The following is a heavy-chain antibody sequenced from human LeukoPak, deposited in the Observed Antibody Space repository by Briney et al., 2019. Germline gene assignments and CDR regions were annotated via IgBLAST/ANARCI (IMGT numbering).Heavy chain of an antibody. CDR1: GFTFSNYA. Sequence: GGSLRLSCAASGFTFSNYAMSWVGQAPGKGLEWVSGISGSGVTTYYADSVKGRFTISRDNSKNTLFLQVNSLRAEDTAVYYCVRSSSRNSFYFDYWGQGTLVTASS. V-gene: IGHV3-23*01. D-gene: IGHD2-15*01. CDR2: ISGSGVTT. CDR3: VRSSSRNSFYFDY. J-gene: IGHJ4*02.